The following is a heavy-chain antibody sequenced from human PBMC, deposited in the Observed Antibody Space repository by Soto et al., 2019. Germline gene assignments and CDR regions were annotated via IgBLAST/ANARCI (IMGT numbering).Heavy chain of an antibody. CDR1: GFTFNSTA. V-gene: IGHV1-58*02. CDR3: AAEYYYGSSDPQGRID. J-gene: IGHJ4*02. Sequence: SVKVSCKASGFTFNSTAMRWVRQARGQSLEWIGWIVVGSGNTNYAPKFQERVTITWDMSTSTAYMELSSLRSEDTAVYCAAEYYYGSSDPQGRIDWGQGTLVTVS. CDR2: IVVGSGNT. D-gene: IGHD3-22*01.